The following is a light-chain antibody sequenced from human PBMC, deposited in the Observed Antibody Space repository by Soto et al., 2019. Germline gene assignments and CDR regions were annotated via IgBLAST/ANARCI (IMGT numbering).Light chain of an antibody. V-gene: IGLV2-11*01. J-gene: IGLJ2*01. CDR1: SSDVGGYNY. CDR3: CSSAGSYTVV. CDR2: DVS. Sequence: QSALTQPRSVSGSPGQSVTISCTGTSSDVGGYNYVSWYQQHPGKAPKLMIYDVSKRPSGVPDRFYGTKSGNTASLTISGLQAEDEADYYCCSSAGSYTVVFGGGTKLTVL.